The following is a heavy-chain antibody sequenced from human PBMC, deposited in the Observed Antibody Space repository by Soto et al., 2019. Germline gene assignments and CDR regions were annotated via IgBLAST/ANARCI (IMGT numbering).Heavy chain of an antibody. CDR3: ARNLEGVDY. CDR2: IHPGKGNT. V-gene: IGHV1-3*01. CDR1: GYTFTTFS. J-gene: IGHJ4*02. Sequence: ASVKVSCKASGYTFTTFSMHWVRQAPGQSLEWVGWIHPGKGNTQYSQKFQGRVTMTSDTSASTAYMELSSLRSEDTAVYYCARNLEGVDYWGQGALVTVSS.